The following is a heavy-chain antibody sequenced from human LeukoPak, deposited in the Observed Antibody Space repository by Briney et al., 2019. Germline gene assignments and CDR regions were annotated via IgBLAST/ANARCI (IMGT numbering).Heavy chain of an antibody. Sequence: SETLSLTCTVSGGSISSGDYYWSWIRQPPGKGLEWIGYIYYSGSTYYNPSLKSRVTISVDTSKNQFSLKLSSVTAADTAVYYCAGESVFWSGYWQNWFDPWGQGTRVTVSS. CDR2: IYYSGST. D-gene: IGHD3-3*01. J-gene: IGHJ5*02. CDR1: GGSISSGDYY. CDR3: AGESVFWSGYWQNWFDP. V-gene: IGHV4-30-4*08.